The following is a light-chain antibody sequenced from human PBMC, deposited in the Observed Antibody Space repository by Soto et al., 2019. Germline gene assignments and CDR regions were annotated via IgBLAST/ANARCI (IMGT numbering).Light chain of an antibody. V-gene: IGLV1-40*01. Sequence: QSVLTQPPSVSGAPGQRVTISCTGSSSNLGAGFDVHWYQLVPGTAPKLLIFGDDDRPSGVPDRFSGSKSGTSASLAISGLQVEDEADYYRQSYDTSLSGPVVFGGGTKLTVL. J-gene: IGLJ2*01. CDR2: GDD. CDR1: SSNLGAGFD. CDR3: QSYDTSLSGPVV.